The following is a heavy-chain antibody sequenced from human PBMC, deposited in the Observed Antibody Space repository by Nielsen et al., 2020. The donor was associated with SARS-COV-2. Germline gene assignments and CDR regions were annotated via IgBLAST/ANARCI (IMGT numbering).Heavy chain of an antibody. CDR3: ARGHATSWKEPIFDY. V-gene: IGHV3-64*02. CDR2: ISSDGSKT. J-gene: IGHJ4*02. CDR1: GFTFSRNS. Sequence: GGSLRLSCATSGFTFSRNSMHWVRRAPGKGPEYVAAISSDGSKTYSVDSVKGRFTISRDNSKNTLYLQMDSPKLEDMAVYYCARGHATSWKEPIFDYWGQGTLVTVS. D-gene: IGHD2-2*01.